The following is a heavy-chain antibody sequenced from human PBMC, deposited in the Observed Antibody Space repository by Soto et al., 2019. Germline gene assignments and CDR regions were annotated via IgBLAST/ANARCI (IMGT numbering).Heavy chain of an antibody. J-gene: IGHJ4*02. Sequence: EVQLVESGGGLVKPGGSLRLSCVASGFIFNNAWMTWVRQAPGKGLEWVGRIKTEAGGGTTDYAAPVKGRFTISRDDSKTTLYPQMNSLKIEDTAVYYCTTAAGGNSYYWGQGTLDTVSS. CDR2: IKTEAGGGTT. V-gene: IGHV3-15*05. D-gene: IGHD6-13*01. CDR1: GFIFNNAW. CDR3: TTAAGGNSYY.